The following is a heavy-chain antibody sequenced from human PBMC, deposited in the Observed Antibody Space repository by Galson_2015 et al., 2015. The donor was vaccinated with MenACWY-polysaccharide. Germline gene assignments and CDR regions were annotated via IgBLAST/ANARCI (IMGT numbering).Heavy chain of an antibody. V-gene: IGHV3-23*01. D-gene: IGHD2-21*01. Sequence: SLILSCAASGFTFSTFPMNWVRQTPGKGLERVAGISGSGNSAFYADSVRGRFTISRDNSRNTLYLQMNSLRADDTALYYCAKSGGDGVTVFATVPTAPESWGQGTLVTVSS. J-gene: IGHJ4*02. CDR2: ISGSGNSA. CDR1: GFTFSTFP. CDR3: AKSGGDGVTVFATVPTAPES.